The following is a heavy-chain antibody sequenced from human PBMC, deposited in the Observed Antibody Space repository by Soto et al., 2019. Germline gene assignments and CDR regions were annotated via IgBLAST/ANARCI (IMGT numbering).Heavy chain of an antibody. CDR3: ASVSGSYYNWFDP. D-gene: IGHD3-10*01. CDR1: VYTFPSHD. CDR2: LNANSVNT. V-gene: IGHV1-8*01. Sequence: QVQLVQSGAEVKNPGASMKFSCKASVYTFPSHDINWVRQAPGQGLEWMGGLNANSVNTGYPQKLQGRVTMTRNNSISTAYMELSSLRYEHTAVYYCASVSGSYYNWFDPWGQGTLVTVA. J-gene: IGHJ5*02.